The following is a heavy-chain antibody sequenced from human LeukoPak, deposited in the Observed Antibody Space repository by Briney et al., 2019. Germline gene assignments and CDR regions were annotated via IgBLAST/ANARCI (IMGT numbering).Heavy chain of an antibody. CDR1: GFTFSSYS. J-gene: IGHJ4*02. CDR2: ISSSSSYI. V-gene: IGHV3-21*01. CDR3: ASGIQLWLSDY. Sequence: GGSLRLSCAASGFTFSSYSMNWVRQAPGKGLKWISSISSSSSYIYYADSVKGRFTISRDNAKNSLYLQMNSLRAEDTAVYYCASGIQLWLSDYWGQGTLVTVSS. D-gene: IGHD5-18*01.